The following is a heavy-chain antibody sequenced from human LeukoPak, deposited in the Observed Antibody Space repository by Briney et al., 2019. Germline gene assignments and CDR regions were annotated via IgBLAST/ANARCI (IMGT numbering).Heavy chain of an antibody. Sequence: PGGSLRLSCAASGFTFSSYWIHWVRQVPGKGLVLVSRIHGDGRTTTYADSVKGRFTISRDNAKNTLYLQMNSLRAEDTAVYYCARDNGENYHTAFDYWGQGTLVTVSS. V-gene: IGHV3-74*01. J-gene: IGHJ4*02. CDR2: IHGDGRTT. CDR1: GFTFSSYW. CDR3: ARDNGENYHTAFDY. D-gene: IGHD2-8*01.